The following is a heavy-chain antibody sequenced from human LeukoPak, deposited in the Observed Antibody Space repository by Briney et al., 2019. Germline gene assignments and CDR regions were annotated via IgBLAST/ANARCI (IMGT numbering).Heavy chain of an antibody. CDR3: ARDYDFWSGYDYYYYMDV. CDR1: GFTFSSYA. CDR2: ISSSSSYT. D-gene: IGHD3-3*01. V-gene: IGHV3-21*01. J-gene: IGHJ6*03. Sequence: GGSLRLSCAASGFTFSSYAMSWVRQAPGKGLEWVSSISSSSSYTYYADSVKGRFTISRDNAKNSLYLQMNSLRAEDTAVYYCARDYDFWSGYDYYYYMDVWGKGTSVTVSS.